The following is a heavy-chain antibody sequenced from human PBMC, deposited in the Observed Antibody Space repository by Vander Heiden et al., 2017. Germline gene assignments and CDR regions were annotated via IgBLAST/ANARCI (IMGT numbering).Heavy chain of an antibody. Sequence: EVQLVESGGGLVQPGGSLRLSCAASGFTFSDHYMDWVRQAPGKGLEWVGRTRNKANSYTTEYAASVKGRFTISRDDSKNSLYLQMNSLKTEDTAVYYCARVGPYGAYGDYWGQGTLVTVSS. CDR3: ARVGPYGAYGDY. CDR1: GFTFSDHY. CDR2: TRNKANSYTT. D-gene: IGHD4-17*01. J-gene: IGHJ4*02. V-gene: IGHV3-72*01.